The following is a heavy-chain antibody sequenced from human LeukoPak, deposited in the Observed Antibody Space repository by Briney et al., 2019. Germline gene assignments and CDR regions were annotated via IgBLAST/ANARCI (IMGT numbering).Heavy chain of an antibody. CDR2: ISSSSSYI. Sequence: PGGSLRLSCAASGFTFSNFAMHWVRQAPGKGLEWVSSISSSSSYIYYADSVKGRFTISRDNAKNSLYLQMNSLRAEDTAVYYCASKAVAGTVDYWGQGTLVTVSS. D-gene: IGHD6-19*01. CDR1: GFTFSNFA. V-gene: IGHV3-21*01. CDR3: ASKAVAGTVDY. J-gene: IGHJ4*02.